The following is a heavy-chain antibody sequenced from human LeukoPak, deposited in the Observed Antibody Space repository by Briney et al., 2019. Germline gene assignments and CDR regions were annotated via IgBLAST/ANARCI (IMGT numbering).Heavy chain of an antibody. V-gene: IGHV4-59*08. CDR3: ATTGATSPSSASWFNIEY. Sequence: SETLSLTCTVSGGSVTSYYCNWVRQPPGRGLEWIGYIYYSGGTNYNPSLERRVTISLDTATKPFSLKLRSVTAEDTDVYHCATTGATSPSSASWFNIEYWGQGTLVPVSS. D-gene: IGHD6-13*01. CDR2: IYYSGGT. J-gene: IGHJ4*02. CDR1: GGSVTSYY.